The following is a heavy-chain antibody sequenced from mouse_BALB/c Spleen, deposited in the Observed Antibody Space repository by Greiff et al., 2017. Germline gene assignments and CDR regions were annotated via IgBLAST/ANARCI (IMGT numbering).Heavy chain of an antibody. CDR1: GYTFTDYN. Sequence: EVQLQQSGPELVKPGASVKISCKASGYTFTDYNMHWVKQSHGKSLEWIGYIYPYNGGTGYNQKFKSKATLTVDNSSSTAYMELRSLTSEDSAVYDCARDGSHWYFDVWGAGTTVTVSS. CDR2: IYPYNGGT. CDR3: ARDGSHWYFDV. J-gene: IGHJ1*01. D-gene: IGHD1-1*01. V-gene: IGHV1S29*02.